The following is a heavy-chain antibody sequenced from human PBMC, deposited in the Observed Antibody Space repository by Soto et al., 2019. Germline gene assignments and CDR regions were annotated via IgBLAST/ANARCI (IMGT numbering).Heavy chain of an antibody. V-gene: IGHV4-59*01. D-gene: IGHD7-27*01. CDR1: GGYISSYY. J-gene: IGHJ4*02. CDR3: AGAPNWAYFDL. CDR2: IYYTGST. Sequence: SELLSLTCTVSGGYISSYYWSWIRQPPGKGLEWIGYIYYTGSTNYNPSLKTRVAISMDTSKNQFSLNLSSVTAADTAVYYCAGAPNWAYFDLWGLGALVTVSS.